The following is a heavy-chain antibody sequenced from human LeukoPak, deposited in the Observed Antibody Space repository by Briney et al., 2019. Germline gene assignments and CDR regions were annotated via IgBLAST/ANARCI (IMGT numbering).Heavy chain of an antibody. CDR3: ATTESNGEYYDILTGSKITDPRPRQFDY. D-gene: IGHD3-9*01. Sequence: SETLSLTCTVSGGSISSSSYYWGWIRQPPGKGLEWIGSIYYSGSTYYNPSLKSRVTISVDTSKNQFSLKLSSVTDADTAVYYCATTESNGEYYDILTGSKITDPRPRQFDYWGQGTLVTVSS. CDR2: IYYSGST. CDR1: GGSISSSSYY. V-gene: IGHV4-39*01. J-gene: IGHJ4*02.